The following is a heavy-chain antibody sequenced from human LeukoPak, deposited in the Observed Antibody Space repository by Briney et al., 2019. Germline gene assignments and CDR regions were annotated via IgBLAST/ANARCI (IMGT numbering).Heavy chain of an antibody. CDR3: ARQKNHDCGDYRWDY. J-gene: IGHJ4*02. CDR1: GGSISSSSYY. D-gene: IGHD4-17*01. V-gene: IGHV4-39*01. Sequence: PSETLSLTCTVSGGSISSSSYYWGWIRQPPGKGLEWIGSIYYSGSTYYNPSLKSRVTISVDTSKNQFSLKLSSVTAADTAVYYCARQKNHDCGDYRWDYWGQGTLVTVSS. CDR2: IYYSGST.